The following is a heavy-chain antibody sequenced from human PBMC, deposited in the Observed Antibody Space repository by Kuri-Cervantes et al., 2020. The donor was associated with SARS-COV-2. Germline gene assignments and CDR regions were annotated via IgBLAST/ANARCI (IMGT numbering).Heavy chain of an antibody. CDR3: ARDAEIYCSSISCYYGMDV. CDR1: GFTFSSYG. Sequence: GESLKISCAASGFTFSSYGIHWVRQAPGKGLEWVAVISYDGSDKYYADSVKGRFTISRDNSKNILYLQMNSLRVEDTAVYYCARDAEIYCSSISCYYGMDVWGQGTTVTVSS. J-gene: IGHJ6*02. V-gene: IGHV3-30*03. D-gene: IGHD2-2*01. CDR2: ISYDGSDK.